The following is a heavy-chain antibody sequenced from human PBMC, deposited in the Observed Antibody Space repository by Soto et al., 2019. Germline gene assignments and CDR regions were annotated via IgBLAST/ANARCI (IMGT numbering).Heavy chain of an antibody. V-gene: IGHV4-61*01. J-gene: IGHJ4*02. CDR2: IFHSGST. D-gene: IGHD5-12*01. CDR3: ARTRGYSGYDFDY. Sequence: PSETLSLTCTVSGGSINSASYYWNWIRQPPGKWLEWIGYIFHSGSTNYNPPRKSRVTISLYTSKNQFSLNLRSVTAADTAVYYCARTRGYSGYDFDYWGQGILVTVSS. CDR1: GGSINSASYY.